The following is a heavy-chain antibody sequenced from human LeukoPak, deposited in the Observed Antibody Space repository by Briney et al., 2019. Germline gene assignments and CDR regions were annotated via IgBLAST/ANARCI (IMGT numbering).Heavy chain of an antibody. V-gene: IGHV1-8*02. CDR1: GYTFTSYG. CDR3: ARGYNYYDSSGYLRYRYNWFDP. D-gene: IGHD3-22*01. J-gene: IGHJ5*02. CDR2: MNPNSGNT. Sequence: ASVKVSCKASGYTFTSYGISWVRQAPGQGLEWMGWMNPNSGNTGYAQKFQGRVTMTRNTSISTAYMELSSLRSEDTAVYYCARGYNYYDSSGYLRYRYNWFDPWGQGTLVTVSS.